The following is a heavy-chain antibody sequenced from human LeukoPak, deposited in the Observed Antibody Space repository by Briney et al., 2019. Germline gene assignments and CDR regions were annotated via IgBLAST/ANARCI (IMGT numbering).Heavy chain of an antibody. CDR2: IWYDGSTK. Sequence: GRSPSLSCAASGFPFSSYGIHWVRQAPGKGLEWVAVIWYDGSTKYYADSVKGRFTISRDNSKNTLYLQMNSLRAEDTAVYFCARSQSSSLIDYWGLGTLVTVSS. CDR1: GFPFSSYG. D-gene: IGHD6-13*01. CDR3: ARSQSSSLIDY. V-gene: IGHV3-33*01. J-gene: IGHJ4*02.